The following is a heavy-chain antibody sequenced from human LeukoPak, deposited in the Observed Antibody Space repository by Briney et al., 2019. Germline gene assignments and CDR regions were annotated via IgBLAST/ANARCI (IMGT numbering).Heavy chain of an antibody. Sequence: GGSLRLSCAASGFTVSSNYMSWVRQAPGKGLEWVSVIYSGGSTYYADSVKGRFTISRDNSKNTLYLQMNSLRAEDTAVYYCARDFGDYRGDYWGQGTLVTVSS. CDR1: GFTVSSNY. D-gene: IGHD5-12*01. V-gene: IGHV3-53*01. CDR2: IYSGGST. J-gene: IGHJ4*02. CDR3: ARDFGDYRGDY.